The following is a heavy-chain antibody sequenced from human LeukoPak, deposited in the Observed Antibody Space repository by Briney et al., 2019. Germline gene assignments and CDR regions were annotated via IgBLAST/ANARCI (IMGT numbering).Heavy chain of an antibody. D-gene: IGHD3-10*01. V-gene: IGHV4-39*01. CDR2: IYYSGST. CDR3: ARRESIDYGSGSYDY. J-gene: IGHJ4*02. CDR1: GGSISSSSYY. Sequence: PSETLSLTCTVSGGSISSSSYYWGWIRQPPGKGLEWIGSIYYSGSTYYNPSLKSRVTISVDTSKNQFSLKLNSVTAADTAVYYCARRESIDYGSGSYDYWGQGTLVTVSS.